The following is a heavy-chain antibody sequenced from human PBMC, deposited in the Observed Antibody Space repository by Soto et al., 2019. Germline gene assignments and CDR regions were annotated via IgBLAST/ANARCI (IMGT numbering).Heavy chain of an antibody. Sequence: SETLSLTCAVYGGSFSGYYWSWIRQPPGKGLEWIGEINHSGSTNYNPSLKSRVTISVDTSKNQFSLKLSSVTAADTAVYYCARDNPASGYEYAFDIWGQGTMVTVSS. D-gene: IGHD5-12*01. CDR2: INHSGST. CDR1: GGSFSGYY. CDR3: ARDNPASGYEYAFDI. V-gene: IGHV4-34*01. J-gene: IGHJ3*02.